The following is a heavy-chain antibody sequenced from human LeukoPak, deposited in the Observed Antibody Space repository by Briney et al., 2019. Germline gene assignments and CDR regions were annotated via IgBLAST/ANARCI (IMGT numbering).Heavy chain of an antibody. CDR3: ARITMGATSANFYYYFLDA. J-gene: IGHJ6*03. D-gene: IGHD3-3*01. Sequence: GGSLRLSCAASGFTFSGYTLHWVRQAPGKGLEYVSAIISHGGSTHYADSVKGRFTVSRDNSKNTLYLQMDSLRAEDMAVYYCARITMGATSANFYYYFLDAWGKGTSVTVSS. CDR1: GFTFSGYT. CDR2: IISHGGST. V-gene: IGHV3-64*02.